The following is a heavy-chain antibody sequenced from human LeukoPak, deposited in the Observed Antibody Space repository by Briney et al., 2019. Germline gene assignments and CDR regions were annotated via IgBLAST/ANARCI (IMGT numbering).Heavy chain of an antibody. CDR1: GFTFSSYG. J-gene: IGHJ4*02. Sequence: GGSLRLSCAASGFTFSSYGMSWVRQAPGKGLEWVSAISGSGGSTYYADSVKGRFTISRDNSKNTLYLQMNSLRAEDTAVYYCARSGSGSSWYYFDYWGQGTLVTVSS. D-gene: IGHD1-26*01. CDR2: ISGSGGST. V-gene: IGHV3-23*01. CDR3: ARSGSGSSWYYFDY.